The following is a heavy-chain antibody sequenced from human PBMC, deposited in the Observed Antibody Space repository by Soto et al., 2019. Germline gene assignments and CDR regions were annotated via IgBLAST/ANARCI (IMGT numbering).Heavy chain of an antibody. V-gene: IGHV3-30*18. Sequence: GGSLRLSCAASGFTFSSYDMHWVRQAPGKGLEWVAVISYAGRTNYYADSVKGRFTVSRDNSKNTLYLQMSSLRGEDTAVYYCAKGLTLSRWELLRRSVFAYCGQGTPVTVYS. CDR2: ISYAGRTN. CDR1: GFTFSSYD. CDR3: AKGLTLSRWELLRRSVFAY. J-gene: IGHJ4*02. D-gene: IGHD1-26*01.